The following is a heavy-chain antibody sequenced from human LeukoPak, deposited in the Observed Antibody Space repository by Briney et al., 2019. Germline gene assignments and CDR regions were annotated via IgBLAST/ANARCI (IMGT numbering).Heavy chain of an antibody. CDR1: GFTFSSYG. CDR3: VKDEARWLHYGFDY. D-gene: IGHD5-24*01. V-gene: IGHV3-30*02. CDR2: IQYDGSEK. Sequence: GGSLRLSCAVSGFTFSSYGMHWVRQAPGKGLEWVAFIQYDGSEKYYADSVKGRFTMSRDNSKNTLYLQTNSPRTEDTAVYYCVKDEARWLHYGFDYWGQGTLVTVSS. J-gene: IGHJ4*02.